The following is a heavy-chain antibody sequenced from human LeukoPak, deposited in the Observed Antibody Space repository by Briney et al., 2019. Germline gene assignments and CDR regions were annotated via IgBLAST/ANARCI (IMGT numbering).Heavy chain of an antibody. V-gene: IGHV3-15*01. CDR3: ATTRPTGGPLAY. CDR2: IKSKTDGGTT. J-gene: IGHJ4*02. CDR1: EFTFSNAW. Sequence: GGSLRLSCAASEFTFSNAWMTWVRQAPGKGLKWVGRIKSKTDGGTTAYAASVKGRFTISRGDSKNTLYLQMNSLKTEDTAVYYCATTRPTGGPLAYWGQGTLVTVSS. D-gene: IGHD7-27*01.